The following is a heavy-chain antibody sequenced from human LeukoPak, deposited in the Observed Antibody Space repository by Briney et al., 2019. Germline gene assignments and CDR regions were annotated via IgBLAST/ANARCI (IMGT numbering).Heavy chain of an antibody. D-gene: IGHD3-3*01. CDR1: GYTFTSYY. Sequence: ASVKVSCKASGYTFTSYYMHWVRQAPGQGLEWMGIINPSGGSTSYAQKFRGRVTMTRDMSTSTVYMELSSLRSEDTAVYYCARDYDFWSGYPSYFDYWGQGTLVTVSS. V-gene: IGHV1-46*01. CDR3: ARDYDFWSGYPSYFDY. CDR2: INPSGGST. J-gene: IGHJ4*02.